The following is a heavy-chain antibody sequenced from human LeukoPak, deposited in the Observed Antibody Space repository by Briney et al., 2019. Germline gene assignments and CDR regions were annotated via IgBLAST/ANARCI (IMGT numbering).Heavy chain of an antibody. D-gene: IGHD6-19*01. CDR1: GYSISSGYY. CDR2: IYHSGST. V-gene: IGHV4-38-2*02. CDR3: ARGPISGPTRYYYYYYMDV. J-gene: IGHJ6*03. Sequence: SETLSLTCTVSGYSISSGYYWGWIRQPPGKGLEWIGSIYHSGSTYYNPSLKSRVTISVDKSKNQFSLKLSSVTAADTAVYYCARGPISGPTRYYYYYYMDVWGKGTTVTVSS.